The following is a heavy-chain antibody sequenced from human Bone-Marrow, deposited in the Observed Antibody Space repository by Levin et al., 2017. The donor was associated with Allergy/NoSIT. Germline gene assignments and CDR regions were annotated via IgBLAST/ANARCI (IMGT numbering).Heavy chain of an antibody. J-gene: IGHJ4*02. CDR3: AKDRSGSRSKGDLDY. V-gene: IGHV3-23*01. Sequence: RAGGSLRLSCAASGFTFANYAVTWVRQAPGKGLDWVSTISGSGSGTYYADSVRGRFTISRDNSKNTVYLQMNSLRVEDTALYYCAKDRSGSRSKGDLDYWGQGTLVTVSS. CDR1: GFTFANYA. D-gene: IGHD3-3*01. CDR2: ISGSGSGT.